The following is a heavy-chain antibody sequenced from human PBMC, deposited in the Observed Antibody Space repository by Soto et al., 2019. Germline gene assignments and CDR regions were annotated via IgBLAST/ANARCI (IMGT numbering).Heavy chain of an antibody. CDR1: GETFTSVG. CDR3: ARSIVVVTALDY. D-gene: IGHD2-21*02. V-gene: IGHV1-18*04. Sequence: ASVKISYRASGETFTSVGISGGLQAPGQGLEWMGWISAYNGNTNYAQNFQGRVTMTTDTSASTAYMELSSLRSEDTAVYYCARSIVVVTALDYWGQGTLVTVSS. J-gene: IGHJ4*02. CDR2: ISAYNGNT.